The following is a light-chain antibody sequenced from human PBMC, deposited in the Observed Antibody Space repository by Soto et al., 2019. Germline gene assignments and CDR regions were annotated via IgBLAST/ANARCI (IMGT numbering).Light chain of an antibody. CDR3: QQSYSTLRT. CDR1: QSISSY. V-gene: IGKV1-39*01. Sequence: EIQMTQSPSSLSASVGDVVTITCRSSQSISSYLNWYQQKPGRAPKLLIYAASSLQSGVPSRFSGSGSGTDFTLTISSLQPEDFETYYCQQSYSTLRTFGQGTKVDIK. CDR2: AAS. J-gene: IGKJ1*01.